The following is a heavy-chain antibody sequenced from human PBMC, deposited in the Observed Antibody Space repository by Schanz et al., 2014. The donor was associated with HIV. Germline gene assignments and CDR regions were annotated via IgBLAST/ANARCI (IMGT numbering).Heavy chain of an antibody. J-gene: IGHJ5*02. V-gene: IGHV3-7*01. CDR2: MNEDGSTK. Sequence: EVQLLESGGGLVQPGRSLSLSCAASGFTFTSFGMHWVRQTPGKGLEWVANMNEDGSTKRYVGSVAGRFTISKDNAKNSLYLEMNNLRGDDTAIYYCARSADLWGQGILVTVSS. CDR1: GFTFTSFG. CDR3: ARSADL.